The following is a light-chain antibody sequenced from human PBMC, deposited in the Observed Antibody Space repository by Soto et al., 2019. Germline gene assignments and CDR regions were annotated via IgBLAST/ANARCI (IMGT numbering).Light chain of an antibody. J-gene: IGLJ3*02. CDR2: LNSDGSH. CDR1: SGHSSYA. Sequence: QPVLTQSPSASASLGASVKLTCTLSSGHSSYAIAWHQQQPEKGPRYLMILNSDGSHSKGDGIPDRFSGSSSGAERYLTISRLQSEDEADYYCQTWGTGIQVFGGGTKVTVL. V-gene: IGLV4-69*01. CDR3: QTWGTGIQV.